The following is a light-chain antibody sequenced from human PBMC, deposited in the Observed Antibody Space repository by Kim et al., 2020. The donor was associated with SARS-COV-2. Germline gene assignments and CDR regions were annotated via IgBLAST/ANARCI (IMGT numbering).Light chain of an antibody. Sequence: VSPGQTASITCSGDEWGDKYACWYQQKPGQSPVLVIYQDSKRPSGIPERFSGSNSGNTATLTISGTQAMDEADYYCQAWDSSTFWVFGGGTQLTVL. CDR3: QAWDSSTFWV. V-gene: IGLV3-1*01. CDR1: EWGDKY. CDR2: QDS. J-gene: IGLJ3*02.